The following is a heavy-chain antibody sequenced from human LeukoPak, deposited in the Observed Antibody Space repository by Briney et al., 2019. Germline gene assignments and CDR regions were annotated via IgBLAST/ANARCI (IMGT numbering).Heavy chain of an antibody. CDR1: GFTFDDYA. CDR2: IIWNSGSI. Sequence: GRSLRLSCAASGFTFDDYAMHWVRQAPGKGLDWVSGIIWNSGSIGYGDSVKGRFTISRDNAKNSLYLQMNSLRAEDTALYYCAKDTPFGGSFQFDYWGQGTLVTVSS. J-gene: IGHJ4*02. V-gene: IGHV3-9*01. D-gene: IGHD3-16*01. CDR3: AKDTPFGGSFQFDY.